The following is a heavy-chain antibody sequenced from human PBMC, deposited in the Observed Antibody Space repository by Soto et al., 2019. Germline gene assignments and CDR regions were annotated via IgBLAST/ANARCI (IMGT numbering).Heavy chain of an antibody. CDR3: AKDTSVGATAGSVDY. CDR1: GFTFDDYA. Sequence: EVQLVESGGGLVQPGRSLRLSCAASGFTFDDYAMHWVRQAPGKGLEWVSGISWNSGSIGYADSVKGRFTISRDNAKNSLYLQMNSLRAEDTALDYCAKDTSVGATAGSVDYWGQGTLVTVSS. V-gene: IGHV3-9*01. D-gene: IGHD1-26*01. CDR2: ISWNSGSI. J-gene: IGHJ4*02.